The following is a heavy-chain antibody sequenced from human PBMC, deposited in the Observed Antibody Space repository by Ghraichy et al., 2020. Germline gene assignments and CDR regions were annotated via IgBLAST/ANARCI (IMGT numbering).Heavy chain of an antibody. CDR3: ARDGGFHSGWYRGYYYYGMDV. J-gene: IGHJ6*02. CDR1: GYTFTGYY. Sequence: ASVKVSCKASGYTFTGYYMHWVRQAPGQGLEWMGWINPNSGGTNYAQKFQGWVTMTRDTSISTAYMELSRLRSDDTAVYYCARDGGFHSGWYRGYYYYGMDVWGQGTTVTVSS. D-gene: IGHD6-19*01. V-gene: IGHV1-2*04. CDR2: INPNSGGT.